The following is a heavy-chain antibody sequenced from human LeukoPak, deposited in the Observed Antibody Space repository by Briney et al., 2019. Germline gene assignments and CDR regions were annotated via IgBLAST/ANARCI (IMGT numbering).Heavy chain of an antibody. D-gene: IGHD3-10*01. Sequence: GGSLRLSCAASGFTFSDHYMSWIRQAPGKGLEWVSYISSSGSTIYYADSVKGRFTISRDNAKNSLYLQMNSLRAEDTAVYYCASTITMVRGVIPYFDYWGQGTLVTVSS. CDR3: ASTITMVRGVIPYFDY. J-gene: IGHJ4*02. CDR2: ISSSGSTI. V-gene: IGHV3-11*01. CDR1: GFTFSDHY.